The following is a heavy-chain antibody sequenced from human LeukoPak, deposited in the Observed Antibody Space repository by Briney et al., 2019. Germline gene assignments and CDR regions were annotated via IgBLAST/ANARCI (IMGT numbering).Heavy chain of an antibody. J-gene: IGHJ3*02. CDR3: ARVLSSGWFQTNDAFDI. CDR1: GYTFTSYD. CDR2: MNPNSGNT. Sequence: ASVKVSCKASGYTFTSYDINWVRQATGQGLEWMGWMNPNSGNTGYAQKFQGRVTMTRNTSISTAYMELSSLRSEDTAVYYCARVLSSGWFQTNDAFDIWGQGTMVTVSS. V-gene: IGHV1-8*01. D-gene: IGHD6-19*01.